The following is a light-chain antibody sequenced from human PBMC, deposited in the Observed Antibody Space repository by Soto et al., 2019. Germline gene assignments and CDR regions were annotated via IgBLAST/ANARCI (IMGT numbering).Light chain of an antibody. CDR3: QQYGSSPFT. CDR1: QSVPRSY. J-gene: IGKJ3*01. Sequence: EIVLTQSPATLSLSPGERATLSCRASQSVPRSYLAWYQQKPGQAPRLLIYGTSNRATGIPDRFSGSGSGTDFTLTISRLEPEDFAVYYCQQYGSSPFTFGPGTKVDIK. CDR2: GTS. V-gene: IGKV3-20*01.